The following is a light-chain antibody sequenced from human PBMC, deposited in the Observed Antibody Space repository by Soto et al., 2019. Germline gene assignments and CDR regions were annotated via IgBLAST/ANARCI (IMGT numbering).Light chain of an antibody. J-gene: IGKJ4*01. CDR1: QSVSSY. Sequence: EIVLTQSPATLSLSPGERTTLSCRASQSVSSYLAWYQQKPGQAPRLLIYDASNRATGIPARFSGSGSGTDFTLTISSLEPEGFAVYYCQQRSNWPTFGGGTKVDIK. CDR2: DAS. CDR3: QQRSNWPT. V-gene: IGKV3-11*01.